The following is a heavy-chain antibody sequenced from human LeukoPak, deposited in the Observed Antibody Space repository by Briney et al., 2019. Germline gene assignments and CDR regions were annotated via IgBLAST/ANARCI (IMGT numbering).Heavy chain of an antibody. V-gene: IGHV3-66*01. Sequence: GGSLRLSCAASGFTVSSNYMSWVRQAPGKGLEWVSVIYSGGSTYYADSVKGRFTISRDNSKNTLYLQMNSLRAEDTAVYYCARDQGEPSGDYWGQGTLVTVSS. D-gene: IGHD3-16*01. CDR3: ARDQGEPSGDY. J-gene: IGHJ4*02. CDR1: GFTVSSNY. CDR2: IYSGGST.